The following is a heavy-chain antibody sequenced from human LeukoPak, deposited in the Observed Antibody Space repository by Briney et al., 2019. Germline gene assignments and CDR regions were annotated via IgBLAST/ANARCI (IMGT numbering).Heavy chain of an antibody. J-gene: IGHJ4*02. Sequence: PGGSLRLSCAASGFTVSSYEMNWVRQAPGKGLEWVGYMRSRATVIDYAGSVKGRSTISRDNAKNSLYLQMNSLRAEDTAVYYCARAGYSSSWAYWGQGTLVTVSS. CDR3: ARAGYSSSWAY. CDR1: GFTVSSYE. D-gene: IGHD6-13*01. V-gene: IGHV3-48*03. CDR2: MRSRATVI.